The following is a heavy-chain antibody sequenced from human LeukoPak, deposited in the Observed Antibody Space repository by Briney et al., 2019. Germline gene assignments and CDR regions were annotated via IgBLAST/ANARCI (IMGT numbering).Heavy chain of an antibody. CDR2: ISWNSGNI. V-gene: IGHV3-9*01. CDR3: AKDLAVASHGLDV. J-gene: IGHJ6*02. D-gene: IGHD6-6*01. Sequence: GGSLRLSCAASGFTFDDYAMHWVRQAPGKGLEWVSGISWNSGNIGYADSVKGRFTISRDNAKNSLYLQMYSLRAEDTALYYCAKDLAVASHGLDVWGQGTTVTVSS. CDR1: GFTFDDYA.